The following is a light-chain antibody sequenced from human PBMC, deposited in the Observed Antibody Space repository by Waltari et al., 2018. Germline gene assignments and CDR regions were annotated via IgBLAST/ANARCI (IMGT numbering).Light chain of an antibody. CDR2: QDS. CDR1: KLGATY. CDR3: QAWDSSTVV. J-gene: IGLJ2*01. Sequence: SYDLTQPPSVSVSPGQTASITSSGDKLGATYAFWYQQKPGQSPVLVIYQDSKRPSGIPERFSGSNSGNTATLTISGTQAMDEADYYCQAWDSSTVVFGGGTKLTVL. V-gene: IGLV3-1*01.